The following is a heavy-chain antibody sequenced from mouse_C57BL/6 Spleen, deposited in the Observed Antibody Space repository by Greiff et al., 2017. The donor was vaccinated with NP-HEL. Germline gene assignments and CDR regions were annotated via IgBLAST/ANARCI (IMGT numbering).Heavy chain of an antibody. CDR3: TREGSLAY. CDR1: GYTFTDYE. CDR2: IDPETGGT. J-gene: IGHJ3*01. Sequence: QVQLQQPGAELVRPGASVTLSCKASGYTFTDYEMHWVKQTPVHGLEWIGAIDPETGGTAYNQKFKGKAILTADKSSSTAYMELRSLTSEDSAVYYCTREGSLAYWGQGTLVTVSA. V-gene: IGHV1-15*01. D-gene: IGHD6-2*01.